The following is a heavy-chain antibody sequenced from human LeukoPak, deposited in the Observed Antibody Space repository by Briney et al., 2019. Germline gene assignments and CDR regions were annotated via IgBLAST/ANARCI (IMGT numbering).Heavy chain of an antibody. V-gene: IGHV4-59*12. J-gene: IGHJ4*02. CDR1: GGSINNYY. CDR3: ARDGALLDY. Sequence: SETLSLTCTVSGGSINNYYWSWIRQPPGKGLEWIGYIYYSGSTDYNPSLKSRVTISVDTSKNQFSLKLSSVTAADTAVYYCARDGALLDYWGQGTLVTVSS. CDR2: IYYSGST.